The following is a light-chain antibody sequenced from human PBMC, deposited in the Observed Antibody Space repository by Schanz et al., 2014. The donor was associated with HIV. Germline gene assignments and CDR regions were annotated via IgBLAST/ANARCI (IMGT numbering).Light chain of an antibody. J-gene: IGLJ1*01. CDR2: GVF. V-gene: IGLV2-14*03. Sequence: QSALTQPPSASGSPGQSVTISCTGTGSDIGGYKYVSWYQQHPGKAPKVVIYGVFDRPSGISNRFSGSKSGNTASLTISGLQPEDEADYYCSSLTTSSAPVFGTGTKLTVL. CDR3: SSLTTSSAPV. CDR1: GSDIGGYKY.